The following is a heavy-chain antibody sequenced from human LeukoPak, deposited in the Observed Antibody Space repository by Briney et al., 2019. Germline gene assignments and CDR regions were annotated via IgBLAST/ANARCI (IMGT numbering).Heavy chain of an antibody. V-gene: IGHV1-2*02. CDR2: INPNSGGT. CDR3: VRGRTHRRLWLGESTGGPFDY. J-gene: IGHJ4*02. CDR1: GYSFTGYY. D-gene: IGHD3-10*01. Sequence: ASVKVSCKASGYSFTGYYMHWVRQAPGQGLEWMGWINPNSGGTNYEQKFQGRVTMTRDTSISTAYMELKRLRSDDTAVYYCVRGRTHRRLWLGESTGGPFDYWGQGTLVTVSS.